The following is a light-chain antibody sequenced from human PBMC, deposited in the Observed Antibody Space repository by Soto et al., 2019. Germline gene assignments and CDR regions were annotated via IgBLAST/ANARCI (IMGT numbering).Light chain of an antibody. CDR3: MQALQTPYS. J-gene: IGKJ2*03. CDR2: LGS. V-gene: IGKV2-28*01. Sequence: DIVMTQSPLSLPVTPGEPASISCRSSQSLLHSNGYNYLDWYLQKSGQSPQLLIYLGSSRASGVPDRFSGSGSGTDFTLKISKVEAEDAGVYYCMQALQTPYSFGQGTKMEIK. CDR1: QSLLHSNGYNY.